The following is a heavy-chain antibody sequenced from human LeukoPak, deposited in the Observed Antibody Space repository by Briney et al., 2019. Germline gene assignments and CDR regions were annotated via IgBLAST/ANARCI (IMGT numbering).Heavy chain of an antibody. D-gene: IGHD6-25*01. J-gene: IGHJ3*02. V-gene: IGHV1-18*01. CDR2: ISAYNGNT. CDR1: GYTFTSHG. CDR3: ARERLAGDAFDI. Sequence: ASVKVSCKASGYTFTSHGISWVRQAPRQGLEWMGWISAYNGNTNYAQKLQGRVTMTTDTSTSTAYMDLRSLRSEDTAVYYCARERLAGDAFDIWGQGTMVAVSA.